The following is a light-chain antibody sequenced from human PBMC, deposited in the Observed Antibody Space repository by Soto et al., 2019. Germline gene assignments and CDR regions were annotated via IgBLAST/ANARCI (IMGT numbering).Light chain of an antibody. CDR2: AAS. CDR3: QHYNSYSEA. CDR1: QGIGFY. J-gene: IGKJ1*01. Sequence: IQLTQSPSSMSASVGDRVTISCRASQGIGFYLAWYQQKPGNAPKLLIYAASTLQSGVPSRFSGSGSGTNFTLTISSLQPDDFATYYCQHYNSYSEAFGQGTKVELK. V-gene: IGKV1-9*01.